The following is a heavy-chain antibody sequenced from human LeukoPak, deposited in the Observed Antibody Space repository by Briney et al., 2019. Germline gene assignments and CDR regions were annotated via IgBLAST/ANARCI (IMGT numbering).Heavy chain of an antibody. CDR3: AKDCRRIAAAGTRYFDL. CDR2: ISGSGGST. CDR1: GFTFSSYA. J-gene: IGHJ2*01. Sequence: GGSLRLSCAASGFTFSSYAMSWVRQAPGKGLEWVPAISGSGGSTYYADSVKGRFTISRDNSKNTLYLQMNSLRAEDTAVYYCAKDCRRIAAAGTRYFDLWGRGTLVTVSS. D-gene: IGHD6-13*01. V-gene: IGHV3-23*01.